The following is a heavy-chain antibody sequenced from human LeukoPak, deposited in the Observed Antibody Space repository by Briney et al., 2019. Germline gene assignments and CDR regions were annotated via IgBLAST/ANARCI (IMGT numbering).Heavy chain of an antibody. J-gene: IGHJ4*02. CDR2: IYYSKNT. CDR1: GGSISSSSAY. V-gene: IGHV4-39*01. CDR3: VSPRGFSYGYFDY. Sequence: PGGSLRLSCTVSGGSISSSSAYWGWIRQPPGKGLEWIGSIYYSKNTYYNPSLKSRVTISADTSKNQFSLTLGSVSATDTAVYYCVSPRGFSYGYFDYWGQGTLVTVSS. D-gene: IGHD5-18*01.